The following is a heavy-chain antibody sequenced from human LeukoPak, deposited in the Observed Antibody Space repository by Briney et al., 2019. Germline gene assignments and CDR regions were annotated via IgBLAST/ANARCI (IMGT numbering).Heavy chain of an antibody. CDR3: ARGRDYGDYFDY. V-gene: IGHV3-30-3*01. D-gene: IGHD4-17*01. CDR2: ISYDGSNK. Sequence: PEGSLRLSCAASGFTFSSYAMHWVRQAPGKGLEWVAVISYDGSNKYYADSVKGRFTISRDNSKNTLYLQMNSLRAEDTAVYYCARGRDYGDYFDYWGQGTLVTISS. J-gene: IGHJ4*02. CDR1: GFTFSSYA.